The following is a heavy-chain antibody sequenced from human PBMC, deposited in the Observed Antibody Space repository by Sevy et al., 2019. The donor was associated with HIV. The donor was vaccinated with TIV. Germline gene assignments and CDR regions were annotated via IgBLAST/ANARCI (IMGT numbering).Heavy chain of an antibody. CDR3: ARGTYRSMKGGWFDP. D-gene: IGHD3-16*02. V-gene: IGHV3-30-3*01. CDR1: GFTFSSYA. CDR2: ISYDGSNK. J-gene: IGHJ5*02. Sequence: GGSLRLSCAASGFTFSSYAMHWVRQAPGKGLEWVAVISYDGSNKYYADPVKGRFTISRDNSKNTLYLQMNSLRAEDTAVYYCARGTYRSMKGGWFDPWGQGTLVTVSS.